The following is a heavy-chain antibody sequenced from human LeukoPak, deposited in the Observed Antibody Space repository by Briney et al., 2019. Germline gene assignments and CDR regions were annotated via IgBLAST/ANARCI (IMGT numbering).Heavy chain of an antibody. CDR3: AKVGRSGYHDY. CDR1: GFTFSSYA. V-gene: IGHV3-23*01. Sequence: GGSLRLSCAASGFTFSSYAMTWVRQAPGKRLEWVSAISGSGGSTYYADSVKGRFTISRDNSKNTPYLQMNSLRAEDTAVYYCAKVGRSGYHDYWGQGTLVTVSS. D-gene: IGHD3-22*01. J-gene: IGHJ4*02. CDR2: ISGSGGST.